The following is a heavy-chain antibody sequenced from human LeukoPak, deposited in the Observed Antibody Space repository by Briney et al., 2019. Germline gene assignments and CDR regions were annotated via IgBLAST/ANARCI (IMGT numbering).Heavy chain of an antibody. V-gene: IGHV5-51*01. D-gene: IGHD2-2*02. CDR1: GYIFTSYW. Sequence: GASLKISCKGSGYIFTSYWIGWVRQMPGKGLEWMGIIYPGDSGTRYSPSFQGQVTISADKSISTAYLQWSSLKASDTAMYYCARSDIVVVPAAIWDWFDPWGQGTLVTVSS. CDR2: IYPGDSGT. CDR3: ARSDIVVVPAAIWDWFDP. J-gene: IGHJ5*02.